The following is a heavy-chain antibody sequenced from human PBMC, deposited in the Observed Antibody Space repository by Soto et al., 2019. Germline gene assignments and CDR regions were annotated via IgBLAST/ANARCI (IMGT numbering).Heavy chain of an antibody. J-gene: IGHJ6*02. Sequence: QATVSLTCAVSCGSISRSNWWRWVRDPPGKGLEWIVEIYHSGTTNYNPSLKSRVTISVDKSRNRFSLKLSSVTAADTSVYYYARVVLGGFSPGWAYYYGIDVWAKSPGSLSP. CDR1: CGSISRSNW. CDR3: ARVVLGGFSPGWAYYYGIDV. V-gene: IGHV4-4*03. CDR2: IYHSGTT. D-gene: IGHD1-26*01.